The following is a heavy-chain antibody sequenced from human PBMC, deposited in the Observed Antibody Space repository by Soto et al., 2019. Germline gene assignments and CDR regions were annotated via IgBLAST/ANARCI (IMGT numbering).Heavy chain of an antibody. CDR1: GFTFSSYA. J-gene: IGHJ4*02. D-gene: IGHD5-18*01. Sequence: EVQLLESGGGLVQPGGSLRLSCAASGFTFSSYAMSWVRQAPGKGLEWVSAISGSGGSTYYADSVKGRFTISRDNSKNTLYLQMNSLRAEDTAVYYCASERGYSYGFGYYFDYWGQGTLVTGSS. CDR3: ASERGYSYGFGYYFDY. V-gene: IGHV3-23*01. CDR2: ISGSGGST.